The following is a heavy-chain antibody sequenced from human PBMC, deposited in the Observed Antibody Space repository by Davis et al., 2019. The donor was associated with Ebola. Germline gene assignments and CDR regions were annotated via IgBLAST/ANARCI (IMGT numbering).Heavy chain of an antibody. V-gene: IGHV4-39*07. Sequence: MPSETLSLTCTVSGGSISSSSYYWGWIRQPPGKGLEWIGSIYYSGSTNYNPSLKSRVTISVDTSKNQFSLKLSSVTAADTAVYYCARFLTTYYYGSGSSTNNWFDPWGQGTLVTVSS. J-gene: IGHJ5*02. CDR1: GGSISSSSYY. CDR3: ARFLTTYYYGSGSSTNNWFDP. CDR2: IYYSGST. D-gene: IGHD3-10*01.